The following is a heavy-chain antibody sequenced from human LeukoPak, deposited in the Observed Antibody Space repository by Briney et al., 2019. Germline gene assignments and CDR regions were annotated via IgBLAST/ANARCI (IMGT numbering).Heavy chain of an antibody. V-gene: IGHV3-23*01. CDR2: ILGSGGST. CDR3: AKWGDYDVLTGYYVPDY. CDR1: GFTFSNYA. J-gene: IGHJ4*02. Sequence: GGSLRLSCAASGFTFSNYAMSWVRQAPGKGLEWVSAILGSGGSTYYADSVKGRFTVSRDNSKSALYLQMNSLRAEDTALYYCAKWGDYDVLTGYYVPDYWGQGTLVTVSS. D-gene: IGHD3-9*01.